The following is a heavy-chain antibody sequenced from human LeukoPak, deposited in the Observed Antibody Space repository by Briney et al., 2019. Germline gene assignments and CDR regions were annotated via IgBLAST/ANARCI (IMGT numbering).Heavy chain of an antibody. D-gene: IGHD5-24*01. CDR2: IKQDGSKK. CDR3: TRVGYIDEGIDY. V-gene: IGHV3-7*04. J-gene: IGHJ4*02. CDR1: GFPFSSYW. Sequence: GGSLRLSCVASGFPFSSYWMTWARQAPGKGLEWVANIKQDGSKKSYVDSVKGRFTISRDNAKNSLYLQMNSLRAEDTAIYYCTRVGYIDEGIDYWGQGTLVTVSS.